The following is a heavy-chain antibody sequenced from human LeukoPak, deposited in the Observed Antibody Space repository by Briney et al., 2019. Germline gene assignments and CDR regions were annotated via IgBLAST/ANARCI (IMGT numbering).Heavy chain of an antibody. CDR1: GGSISSGDYY. Sequence: SETLSLTCTVSGGSISSGDYYWSWIRQPPGKGLEWIGYVYYSGSTYYNPSLKSRVTISVDTSKNQFSLKLSSVTAADTAVYYCARAMSGWNPRNDYFDYWGQGTLVTVSS. D-gene: IGHD1-1*01. CDR2: VYYSGST. CDR3: ARAMSGWNPRNDYFDY. J-gene: IGHJ4*02. V-gene: IGHV4-30-4*01.